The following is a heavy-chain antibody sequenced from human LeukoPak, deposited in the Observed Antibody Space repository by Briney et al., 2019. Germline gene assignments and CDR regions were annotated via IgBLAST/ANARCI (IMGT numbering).Heavy chain of an antibody. J-gene: IGHJ5*02. Sequence: GGSLRLSCAASGFIFNNYGLIWVRQAPGKGLVWVSAISNDGGGTNYADFVKGRFTISRDNSKNTLFLQMNSLRAEDTALYYCAKGSSGYFVDLWGQGTLVNVSS. CDR3: AKGSSGYFVDL. D-gene: IGHD3-22*01. CDR2: ISNDGGGT. CDR1: GFIFNNYG. V-gene: IGHV3-23*01.